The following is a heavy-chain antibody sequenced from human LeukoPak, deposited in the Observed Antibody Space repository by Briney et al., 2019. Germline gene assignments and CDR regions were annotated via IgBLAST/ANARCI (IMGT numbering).Heavy chain of an antibody. D-gene: IGHD2-2*01. V-gene: IGHV3-30*18. Sequence: QPGGSLRLSCAASGFTISSYGMHWVRQAPGKGLEWVAVISYDGSNKYYADSVKGRFTISRDNSKNTLYLQMNSLRAEDTAVYYCAKDRDIVVVPAASFFDYWGQATLVTVSS. J-gene: IGHJ4*02. CDR1: GFTISSYG. CDR2: ISYDGSNK. CDR3: AKDRDIVVVPAASFFDY.